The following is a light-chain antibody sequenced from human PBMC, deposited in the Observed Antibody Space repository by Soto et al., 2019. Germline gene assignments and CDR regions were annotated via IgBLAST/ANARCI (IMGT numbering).Light chain of an antibody. J-gene: IGKJ5*01. CDR1: QTISTW. CDR3: QQSYSTLFT. CDR2: AAS. Sequence: DIQMTQSPSSLSASVGDRVTIACRASQTISTWLAWYQQKPGKAPKLLIYAASSLQSGVPSRFSGSGSGTDFTPTISSLQPEDFATYYCQQSYSTLFTFGQGTRLEIK. V-gene: IGKV1-39*01.